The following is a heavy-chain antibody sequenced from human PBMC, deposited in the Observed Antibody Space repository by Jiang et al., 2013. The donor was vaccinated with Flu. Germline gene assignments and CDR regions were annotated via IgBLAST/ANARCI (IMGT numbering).Heavy chain of an antibody. J-gene: IGHJ5*02. Sequence: LLKPSETLSLTCAVYGGSFSGYYWSWIRQPPGKGLEWIGEINHSGSTNYNPSLKSRVTISVDTSKNQFSLKLSSVTAADTAVYYCASTPGYCSSTSCSRPWGQGTLVTVSS. CDR3: ASTPGYCSSTSCSRP. D-gene: IGHD2-2*01. V-gene: IGHV4-34*01. CDR1: GGSFSGYY. CDR2: INHSGST.